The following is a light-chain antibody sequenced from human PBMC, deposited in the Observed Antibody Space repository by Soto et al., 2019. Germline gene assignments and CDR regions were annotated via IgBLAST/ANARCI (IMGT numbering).Light chain of an antibody. J-gene: IGKJ5*01. V-gene: IGKV3-15*01. CDR3: KQYNNWLIT. CDR1: QSVSSN. CDR2: GAY. Sequence: EIVMTQSPATLSVSPGERATLSCRASQSVSSNLAWYQQKPGQAPRLLIYGAYTRATGIPARFSGSGSGTEFTLTIRSLQSEDFAVYYCKQYNNWLITVGQGTRLEIK.